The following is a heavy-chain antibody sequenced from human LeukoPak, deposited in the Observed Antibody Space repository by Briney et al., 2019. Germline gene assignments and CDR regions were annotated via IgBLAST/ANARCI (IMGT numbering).Heavy chain of an antibody. CDR1: GYVFIRHW. Sequence: GESLKISCKASGYVFIRHWIGWVRQVPGKGLEWTGVIHPEDSYARYNPAFQGQVTLSVDESTSTAYLQLSSLKASDTAIYYCARQNHYYYYMDVWGRGTTVTVSS. J-gene: IGHJ6*03. CDR3: ARQNHYYYYMDV. CDR2: IHPEDSYA. V-gene: IGHV5-51*01.